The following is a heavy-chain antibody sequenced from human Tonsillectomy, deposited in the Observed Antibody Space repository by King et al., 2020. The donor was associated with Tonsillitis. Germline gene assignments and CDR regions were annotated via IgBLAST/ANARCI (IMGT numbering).Heavy chain of an antibody. CDR1: GFTFSSYN. D-gene: IGHD3-3*01. V-gene: IGHV3-48*01. CDR3: ARGTILGPSLFDY. J-gene: IGHJ4*02. CDR2: ISTSSTAI. Sequence: VQLVESGGGLVEPGGSLRLSCVVSGFTFSSYNLNWVRQAPGKGLEWISDISTSSTAIHYADSVKGRFTTSRDNAKNSFYLQMNSLRAEDTAVYYCARGTILGPSLFDYWGQGTLVTVSS.